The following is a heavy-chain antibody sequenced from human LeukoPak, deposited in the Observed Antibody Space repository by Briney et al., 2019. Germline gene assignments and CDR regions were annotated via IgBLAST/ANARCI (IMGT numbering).Heavy chain of an antibody. CDR3: ARDLGISIFGVIRDWFDP. V-gene: IGHV1-2*02. CDR2: INPYSGDT. D-gene: IGHD3-3*01. J-gene: IGHJ5*02. Sequence: GASVKVSCKASGYTFTGYYIHWVRQAPGQGLEWMGWINPYSGDTKYAQKFQGSVTMTRDTSNNTVYMELNRLRSDDTAVYYCARDLGISIFGVIRDWFDPWGQGTLVTVSS. CDR1: GYTFTGYY.